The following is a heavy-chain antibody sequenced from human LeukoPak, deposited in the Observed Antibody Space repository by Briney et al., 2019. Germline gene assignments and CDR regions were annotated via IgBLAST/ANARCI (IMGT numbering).Heavy chain of an antibody. CDR3: ARGLFGDPGFFDY. D-gene: IGHD3-10*02. CDR2: IYYSGST. V-gene: IGHV4-59*01. CDR1: GGSISSYY. J-gene: IGHJ4*02. Sequence: SETLSLTCAVSGGSISSYYWSWIRQPPGKGLEWIGYIYYSGSTNYNPPLKSRVTISVDTSKNQFSLKLSSVTAADTAVYYCARGLFGDPGFFDYWGQGTLVTVSS.